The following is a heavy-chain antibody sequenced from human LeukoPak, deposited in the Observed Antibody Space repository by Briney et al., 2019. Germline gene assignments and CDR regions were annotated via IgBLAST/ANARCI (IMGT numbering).Heavy chain of an antibody. V-gene: IGHV3-33*06. J-gene: IGHJ4*02. D-gene: IGHD1-26*01. CDR2: IWYDGSNK. Sequence: GGSLRLSCAASGSTFSSYGMHWVRQAPGKGLEWVAVIWYDGSNKYYADSVKGRFTISRDNSKNTLYLQMNSLRAEDTAVYYCAKTYSGSYPYYFDYWGQGTLVTVSS. CDR1: GSTFSSYG. CDR3: AKTYSGSYPYYFDY.